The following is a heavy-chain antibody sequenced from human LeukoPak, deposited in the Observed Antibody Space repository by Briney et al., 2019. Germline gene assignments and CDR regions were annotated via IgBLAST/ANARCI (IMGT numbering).Heavy chain of an antibody. Sequence: SETLSLTCSVSGSSLTTRSFYWGWIRQSPGKGLEHLGSVYQTGSTYINPSLKDRVTISIDLSKNQFSLRLASVTAADTAVYYCAGDPRGYYYYYMDVWGKGTTVTVSS. V-gene: IGHV4-39*07. CDR2: VYQTGST. CDR1: GSSLTTRSFY. J-gene: IGHJ6*03. D-gene: IGHD1-26*01. CDR3: AGDPRGYYYYYMDV.